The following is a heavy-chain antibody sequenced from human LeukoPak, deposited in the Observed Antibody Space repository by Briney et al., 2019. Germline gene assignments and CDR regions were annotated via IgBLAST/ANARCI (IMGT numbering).Heavy chain of an antibody. D-gene: IGHD5-18*01. V-gene: IGHV3-30*02. J-gene: IGHJ6*02. CDR2: IWYDGSNK. Sequence: GGSLRLSCAASGFTFSSYGMHWVRQAPGKGLEWVAVIWYDGSNKYYADSVKGRFTISRDNSKNTLYLQMNSLRAEDTAVYYCAKEGGYSYGLYGMDVWGQGTTVTVSS. CDR3: AKEGGYSYGLYGMDV. CDR1: GFTFSSYG.